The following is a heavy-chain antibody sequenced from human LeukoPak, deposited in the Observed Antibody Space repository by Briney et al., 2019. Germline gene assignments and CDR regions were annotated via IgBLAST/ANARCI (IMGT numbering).Heavy chain of an antibody. Sequence: ASVKVSCKASGGTFSSYAISWVRQAPGQGLEWMGRINPNSGGTNYAQKFQGRVTMTRDTSISTAYMELSRLRSDDTAVYYCASINYYGSGSSNMDVWGKGTMVTVSS. CDR2: INPNSGGT. CDR3: ASINYYGSGSSNMDV. V-gene: IGHV1-2*06. D-gene: IGHD3-10*01. J-gene: IGHJ6*03. CDR1: GGTFSSYA.